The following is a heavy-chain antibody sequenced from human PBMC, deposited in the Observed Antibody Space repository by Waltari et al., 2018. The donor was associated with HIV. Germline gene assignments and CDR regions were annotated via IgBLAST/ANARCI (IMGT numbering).Heavy chain of an antibody. V-gene: IGHV1-18*01. CDR3: ARGAPNYDVLTGYYSKLLDY. J-gene: IGHJ4*02. CDR2: SSDYNENT. Sequence: QVQLVQSGTEVKKPGASVKVSCTTSGYTFTKYGITWVRQAPGQSPECLGWSSDYNENTNYPQKSQGRASMTTDTPTTTAYLELRSLRSGDTAIYYCARGAPNYDVLTGYYSKLLDYWGQGTLVTVSS. D-gene: IGHD3-9*01. CDR1: GYTFTKYG.